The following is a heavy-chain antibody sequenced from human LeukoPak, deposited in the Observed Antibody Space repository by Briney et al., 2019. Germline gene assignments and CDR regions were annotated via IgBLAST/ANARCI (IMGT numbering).Heavy chain of an antibody. CDR3: ARYVVAVAGRPEGAFDI. V-gene: IGHV4-39*01. J-gene: IGHJ3*02. CDR1: GGSISSSSYY. D-gene: IGHD6-19*01. CDR2: IYYSGST. Sequence: SETLSLTCTVSGGSISSSSYYWGWIRQPPGKGLEWIGSIYYSGSTYYNPSLKSRVTISVDTSKNQFSLKLSSVTAADTAVYYCARYVVAVAGRPEGAFDIWGQGTVVTVTS.